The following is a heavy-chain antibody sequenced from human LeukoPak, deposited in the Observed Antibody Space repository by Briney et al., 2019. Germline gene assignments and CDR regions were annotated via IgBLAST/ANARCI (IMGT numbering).Heavy chain of an antibody. CDR3: ASTGGYFFDF. V-gene: IGHV1-18*04. CDR1: GYTFSNYG. CDR2: ISGFNGHT. Sequence: ASVKVSCKASGYTFSNYGMSWVRQAPGHGLEWMEWISGFNGHTKYSQKSQGRVTMTTDTSTSTAYLELSSLRSDDTAVYYCASTGGYFFDFWGQGTLVTVSS. D-gene: IGHD2-8*02. J-gene: IGHJ5*01.